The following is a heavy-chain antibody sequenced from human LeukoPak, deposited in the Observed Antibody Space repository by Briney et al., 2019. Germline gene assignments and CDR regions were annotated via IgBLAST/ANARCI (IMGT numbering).Heavy chain of an antibody. CDR2: ISSSSSYI. J-gene: IGHJ4*02. CDR1: GFTFSSYS. Sequence: GGSVRLSCAASGFTFSSYSMDWVRQAPGKGLEWVSSISSSSSYIYYADSVKGRFTISRDNAKNSLYLQMNSLRAEDTAVYYCARGASGPGVATIVYWGQGTLVTVSS. D-gene: IGHD5-12*01. V-gene: IGHV3-21*01. CDR3: ARGASGPGVATIVY.